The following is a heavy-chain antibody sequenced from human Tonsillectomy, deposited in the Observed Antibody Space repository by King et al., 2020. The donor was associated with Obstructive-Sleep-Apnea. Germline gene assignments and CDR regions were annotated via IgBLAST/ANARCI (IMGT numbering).Heavy chain of an antibody. CDR2: ISYDGNNK. J-gene: IGHJ6*02. V-gene: IGHV3-30*04. CDR1: GFTLSPFA. D-gene: IGHD3-10*01. Sequence: VQLVESGGGVVQPGRSLRLSCAASGFTLSPFAMHWVRQAPGKGLEWVALISYDGNNKYYADSVKGRFTISRDNSRNTLNLQMNSLTPEDTAVYYCARGNNVLLWFGESGNGLDVWGQGTTVTVSS. CDR3: ARGNNVLLWFGESGNGLDV.